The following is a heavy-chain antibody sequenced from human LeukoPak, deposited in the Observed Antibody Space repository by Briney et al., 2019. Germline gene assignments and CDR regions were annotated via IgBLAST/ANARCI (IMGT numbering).Heavy chain of an antibody. CDR3: AKADRVASAATLDY. Sequence: GGSLRLSCAASGFTFNNYAMSWVRQAPGKGLEWVSTISHSGGRAYYADSFEGRFAISRDNSKNTLFLQMHSLRAGDTAVYYCAKADRVASAATLDYWGQGTLVTVSS. CDR1: GFTFNNYA. CDR2: ISHSGGRA. D-gene: IGHD2-15*01. J-gene: IGHJ4*02. V-gene: IGHV3-23*01.